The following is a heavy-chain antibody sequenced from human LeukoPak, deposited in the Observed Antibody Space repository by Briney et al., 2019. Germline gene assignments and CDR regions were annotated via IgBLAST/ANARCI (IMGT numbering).Heavy chain of an antibody. D-gene: IGHD3-10*01. Sequence: PGGSLRLSCTASGFTFSSYAMSWVRQAPGKGLEWVSAISASGGGTYYTDSVKGRFTISRDNSKNTLYLQMNSLRAEDAALYYCAKEIAGSYYPFDYWGQGTLVTVSS. CDR2: ISASGGGT. CDR3: AKEIAGSYYPFDY. V-gene: IGHV3-23*01. J-gene: IGHJ4*02. CDR1: GFTFSSYA.